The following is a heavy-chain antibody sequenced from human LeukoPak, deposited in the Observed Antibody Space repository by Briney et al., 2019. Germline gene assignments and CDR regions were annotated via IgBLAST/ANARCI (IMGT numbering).Heavy chain of an antibody. CDR3: ARDMGDYYYYMDV. CDR2: ISYDGSNK. V-gene: IGHV3-30*04. J-gene: IGHJ6*03. Sequence: TGGSLRLSCAASGFTFSSYAMHWVRQAPGKGLEWVAVISYDGSNKYYADSVKGRFTISRDNSKNTLYLQMNSLRAEDTAVYYCARDMGDYYYYMDVWGKGTTVTVSS. D-gene: IGHD3-16*01. CDR1: GFTFSSYA.